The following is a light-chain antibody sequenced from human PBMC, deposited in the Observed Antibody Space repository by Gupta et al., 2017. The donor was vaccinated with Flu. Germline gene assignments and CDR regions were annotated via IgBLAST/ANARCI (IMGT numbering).Light chain of an antibody. CDR1: NSNIGPNY. CDR2: DNN. J-gene: IGLJ3*02. Sequence: APGQKVTISCSGSNSNIGPNYVSWYQQLPGTAPKLLIYDNNKRPSGIPDRFSGSKSGPSATLGITGLQTGDEADYYCGTWDHSLNNGRVFGGGTKLTVL. CDR3: GTWDHSLNNGRV. V-gene: IGLV1-51*01.